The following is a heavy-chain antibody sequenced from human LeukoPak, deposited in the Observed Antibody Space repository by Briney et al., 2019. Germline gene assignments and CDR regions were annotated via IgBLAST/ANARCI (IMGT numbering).Heavy chain of an antibody. Sequence: SDTLSLTCTVSGGSISSYYWSWIRQPPGKGLEWIGYIYYSGSTNYNPSLKSRVTISVDTSKNQFSLKLSSVTAADTAVYYCARGYYYGSGSWDYYYYYGMDVWGQGTTVTVSS. CDR2: IYYSGST. CDR1: GGSISSYY. J-gene: IGHJ6*02. CDR3: ARGYYYGSGSWDYYYYYGMDV. V-gene: IGHV4-59*07. D-gene: IGHD3-10*01.